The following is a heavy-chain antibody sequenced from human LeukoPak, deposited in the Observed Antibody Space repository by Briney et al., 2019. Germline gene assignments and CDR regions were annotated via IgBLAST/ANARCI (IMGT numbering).Heavy chain of an antibody. CDR2: IQQDGSEK. J-gene: IGHJ4*02. CDR3: ARDKIVGATHFDY. D-gene: IGHD1-26*01. V-gene: IGHV3-7*01. Sequence: GRSLRLSCAASGFTFSTYWMSWVRQAPGKGLEWVANIQQDGSEKYYVDSVKGRFTISRDNAKNSLYLQMNSLRAEDTAVYYCARDKIVGATHFDYWGQGTLVTVSS. CDR1: GFTFSTYW.